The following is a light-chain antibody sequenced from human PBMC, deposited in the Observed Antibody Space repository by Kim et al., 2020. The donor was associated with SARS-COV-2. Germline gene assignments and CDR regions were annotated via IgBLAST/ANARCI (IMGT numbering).Light chain of an antibody. J-gene: IGLJ3*02. V-gene: IGLV2-14*01. Sequence: QSALTQPASVSGSPGQSITISCTGTSSDVGVYNFVSWYQQHPGKAPKLIIYEVTKRPSGVSDRFSGSKSINTASLTISGLQTEDEADYYCASYTTISTWVFGGGTQLTVL. CDR3: ASYTTISTWV. CDR1: SSDVGVYNF. CDR2: EVT.